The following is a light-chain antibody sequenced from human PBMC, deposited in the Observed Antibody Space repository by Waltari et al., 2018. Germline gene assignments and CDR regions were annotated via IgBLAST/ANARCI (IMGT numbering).Light chain of an antibody. V-gene: IGKV1-39*01. CDR3: QQTYTSPWCT. J-gene: IGKJ2*02. Sequence: DIQMTQSPPSLSASVGDRVTITCRASENINTYLNWYQQKPGTAPKLLIYAASTVRTGVPSRLSGSGAGTDFTLTISGLQPEDSATYSCQQTYTSPWCTFGQGTKLEIK. CDR1: ENINTY. CDR2: AAS.